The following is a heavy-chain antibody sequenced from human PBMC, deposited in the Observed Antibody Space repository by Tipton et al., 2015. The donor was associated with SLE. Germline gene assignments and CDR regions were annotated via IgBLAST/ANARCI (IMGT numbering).Heavy chain of an antibody. CDR3: ARDWEEQKIITDL. CDR2: ISGKNGNT. D-gene: IGHD1/OR15-1a*01. Sequence: QSGPEVKKPGASVKVSCKTSGYRFSIYGMSWVRQAPGQWLEWMGWISGKNGNTNYAQKFQGRLTMTTETSTTTAYMELRSLTSDDTAVYFCARDWEEQKIITDLWGQGTLVTVSS. J-gene: IGHJ4*02. CDR1: GYRFSIYG. V-gene: IGHV1-18*01.